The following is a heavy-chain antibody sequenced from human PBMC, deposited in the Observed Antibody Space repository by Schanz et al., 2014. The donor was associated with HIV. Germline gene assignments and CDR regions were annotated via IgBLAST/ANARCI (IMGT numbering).Heavy chain of an antibody. Sequence: QVQVVESGGGVVQPGRSLRLSCAASEFIFSSYGIHWVRQAPGKGLEWVAVISNDGSNKYYADSVKGRFTISRDNSRNTLYLQMNSLRAEDTALYYCAKRGPYTGRYEYFQQWGQGTLVTVSS. V-gene: IGHV3-30*18. CDR1: EFIFSSYG. CDR2: ISNDGSNK. CDR3: AKRGPYTGRYEYFQQ. J-gene: IGHJ1*01. D-gene: IGHD1-26*01.